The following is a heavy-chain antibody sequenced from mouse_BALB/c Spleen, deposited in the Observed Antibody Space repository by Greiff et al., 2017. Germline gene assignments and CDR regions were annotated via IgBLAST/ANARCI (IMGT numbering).Heavy chain of an antibody. V-gene: IGHV1-12*01. Sequence: QVQLQQPGAELVKPGASVKMSCKASGYTFTSYNMHWVKQTPGQGLEWIGAIYPGNGDTSYNQKFKGKATLTADKSSSTAYMQLSSLTSEDSAVYYCARWGYGNYVEDFDYWGQGTTLTVSS. D-gene: IGHD2-10*02. CDR2: IYPGNGDT. CDR1: GYTFTSYN. J-gene: IGHJ2*01. CDR3: ARWGYGNYVEDFDY.